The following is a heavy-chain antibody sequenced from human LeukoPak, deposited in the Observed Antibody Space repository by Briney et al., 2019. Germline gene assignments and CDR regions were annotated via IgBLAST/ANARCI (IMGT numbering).Heavy chain of an antibody. CDR3: ARSASYQLPPNWFDP. D-gene: IGHD2-2*01. CDR1: GFTFSSYA. CDR2: ISGSGGST. Sequence: TGGSLRLSCAASGFTFSSYAMSWVRQAPGKGLEWVSAISGSGGSTYYADSVKGRFTISRDNAKNSLYLQMNSLRAEDTAVYYCARSASYQLPPNWFDPWGQGTLVTVSS. J-gene: IGHJ5*02. V-gene: IGHV3-23*01.